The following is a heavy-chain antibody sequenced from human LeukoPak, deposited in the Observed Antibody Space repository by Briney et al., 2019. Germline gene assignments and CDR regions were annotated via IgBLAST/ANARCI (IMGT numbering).Heavy chain of an antibody. CDR3: ARDRFGAYWYFDL. D-gene: IGHD3-16*01. Sequence: PGGSLRLSCAASGFTFSSCWMHWVRQAPGKGLVWVSRINSDGSSTSYADSVKGRFTISRDNAKNTLYLQMNSLRAEDTAVYYCARDRFGAYWYFDLWGRGTLVTVSS. CDR2: INSDGSST. J-gene: IGHJ2*01. CDR1: GFTFSSCW. V-gene: IGHV3-74*01.